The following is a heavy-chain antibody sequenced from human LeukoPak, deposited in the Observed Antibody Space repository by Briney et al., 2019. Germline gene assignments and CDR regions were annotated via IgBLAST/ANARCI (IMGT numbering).Heavy chain of an antibody. CDR2: ISSSGSTI. V-gene: IGHV3-48*03. J-gene: IGHJ3*02. D-gene: IGHD4-17*01. Sequence: SGGSLRLSCAAPGFTSSSYEMNWVRQAPGKGLGWVSYISSSGSTIYYADSVKGRFTISRDNAKNSLYLQMNSLRAEDTAVYYCARRDYGDPYAFDIWGQGTMVTVSS. CDR3: ARRDYGDPYAFDI. CDR1: GFTSSSYE.